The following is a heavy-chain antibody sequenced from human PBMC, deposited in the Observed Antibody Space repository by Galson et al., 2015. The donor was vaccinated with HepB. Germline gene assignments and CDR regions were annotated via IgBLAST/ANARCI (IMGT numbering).Heavy chain of an antibody. CDR3: AKDLRSYDILHYYGMDV. D-gene: IGHD3-10*01. CDR2: ISWNSGSI. Sequence: SLRLSCAASGFTFDDYAMHWVRQAPGKGLEWVSGISWNSGSIGYADSVKGRFTISRDNAKNSLYLQMNSLRAEDTALYYCAKDLRSYDILHYYGMDVWGQGTTVTVSS. V-gene: IGHV3-9*01. CDR1: GFTFDDYA. J-gene: IGHJ6*02.